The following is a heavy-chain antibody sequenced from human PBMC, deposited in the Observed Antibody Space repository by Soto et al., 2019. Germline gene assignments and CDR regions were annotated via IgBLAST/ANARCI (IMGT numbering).Heavy chain of an antibody. CDR3: ARGWGKDTPMTS. CDR1: GGSISSGGYS. D-gene: IGHD5-18*01. CDR2: IYHSGST. Sequence: SETLSLTCAVSGGSISSGGYSWSWIRQPPGKGLEWIGYIYHSGSTYYNPSLKSRVTISVDRSKNQFSLKLSSVTAADTAVYYCARGWGKDTPMTSWGQGTLVTVSS. V-gene: IGHV4-30-2*01. J-gene: IGHJ4*02.